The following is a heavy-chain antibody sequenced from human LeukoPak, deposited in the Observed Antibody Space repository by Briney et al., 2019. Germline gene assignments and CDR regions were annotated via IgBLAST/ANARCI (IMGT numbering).Heavy chain of an antibody. V-gene: IGHV1-46*01. CDR3: ARDQEAFDY. J-gene: IGHJ4*02. Sequence: ASVKVSCKASGYSFTSNYIHWVRQAPGQGLEWMGMIYPRDGSTSYAQKFQGRVTVARDTSTSTVHMELSGLRSEDTAVYYCARDQEAFDYWGQGTLVTVSS. CDR2: IYPRDGST. CDR1: GYSFTSNY.